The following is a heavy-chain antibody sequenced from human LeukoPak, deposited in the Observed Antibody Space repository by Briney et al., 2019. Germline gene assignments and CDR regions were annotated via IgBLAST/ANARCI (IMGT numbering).Heavy chain of an antibody. Sequence: PGGSLRLSCTASGLTISSYSMNWVRQAPGKGLEWVSSISNSGKYVYYTDSVKGRFTISRDSAKNSLYLQMNSLRAEDTAVYYCARDGGSGFHDYWGQGTLVTVSS. CDR1: GLTISSYS. CDR3: ARDGGSGFHDY. V-gene: IGHV3-21*06. D-gene: IGHD3-10*01. J-gene: IGHJ4*02. CDR2: ISNSGKYV.